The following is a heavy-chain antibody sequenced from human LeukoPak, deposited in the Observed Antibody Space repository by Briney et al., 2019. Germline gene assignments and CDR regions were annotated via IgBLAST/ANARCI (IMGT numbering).Heavy chain of an antibody. D-gene: IGHD1-26*01. CDR2: IYYSGST. CDR3: ASVRSGSHYFDY. J-gene: IGHJ4*02. V-gene: IGHV4-39*01. CDR1: GGSISASSYF. Sequence: SETRSLTCTVSGGSISASSYFWGWIRQPPGKGLEWIGSIYYSGSTYYNPSLKSRVTISVDTSKDQFSLKLSSVTAADTAVYYCASVRSGSHYFDYWGQGTLVTVSS.